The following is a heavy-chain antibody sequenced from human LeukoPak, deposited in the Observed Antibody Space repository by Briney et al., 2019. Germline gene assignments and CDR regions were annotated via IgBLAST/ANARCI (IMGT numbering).Heavy chain of an antibody. CDR1: GFTFSSYG. CDR3: ARDRYSSSWDNWFDP. J-gene: IGHJ5*02. V-gene: IGHV3-23*01. Sequence: GGSLRLSCAASGFTFSSYGMSWVRQAPGKGLEWVSAISGNGGDTFYADSVKGRFTNSRDNSKNTLYLQMNSLRAEDTAVYYCARDRYSSSWDNWFDPWGQGTLVTVSS. CDR2: ISGNGGDT. D-gene: IGHD6-13*01.